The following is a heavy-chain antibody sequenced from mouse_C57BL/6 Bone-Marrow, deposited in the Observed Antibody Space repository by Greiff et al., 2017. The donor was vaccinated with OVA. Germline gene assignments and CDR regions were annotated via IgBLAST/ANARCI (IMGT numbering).Heavy chain of an antibody. V-gene: IGHV5-17*01. J-gene: IGHJ4*01. CDR1: GFTFSDYG. D-gene: IGHD2-3*01. CDR2: ISSGSSTI. Sequence: EVMLVESGGGLVKPGGSLKLSCAASGFTFSDYGMHWVRQAPEKGLEWVAYISSGSSTIYYADTVKGRFTIYRDNAKNTLFLQMTSLRSEDTAMYYCARHGYSGYNYAMDYWGQGTSVTVSS. CDR3: ARHGYSGYNYAMDY.